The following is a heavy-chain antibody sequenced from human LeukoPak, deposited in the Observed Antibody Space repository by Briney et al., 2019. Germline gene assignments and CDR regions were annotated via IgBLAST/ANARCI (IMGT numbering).Heavy chain of an antibody. CDR2: IYYSGST. D-gene: IGHD3-22*01. J-gene: IGHJ1*01. CDR1: GGSISSYY. V-gene: IGHV4-59*08. CDR3: ARQDSSGYYYEGYFQH. Sequence: PSEILSLTCTVSGGSISSYYWSWIRQPPGKGLEWIGYIYYSGSTNYNPSLKSRVTISVDTSKNQFSLKLRSVTAADTAVYYCARQDSSGYYYEGYFQHWGQGTLVTVSS.